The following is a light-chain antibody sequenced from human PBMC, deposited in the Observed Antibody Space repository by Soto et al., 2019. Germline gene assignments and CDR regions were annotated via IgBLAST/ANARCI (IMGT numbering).Light chain of an antibody. Sequence: DIQLTQSPSFLSASVGDRVTITCRASQGINDYLAWYQQKPGKAPKLLIYAASTLQSEVPSRFSGSASGTEFTLTISSLQPGDFATYYCQQFNTYPLTFGGGTKVEVK. CDR1: QGINDY. CDR2: AAS. V-gene: IGKV1-9*01. CDR3: QQFNTYPLT. J-gene: IGKJ4*01.